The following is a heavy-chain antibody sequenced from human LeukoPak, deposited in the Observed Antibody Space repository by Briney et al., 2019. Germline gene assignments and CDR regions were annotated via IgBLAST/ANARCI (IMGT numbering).Heavy chain of an antibody. V-gene: IGHV3-30*03. CDR2: ISYDGSNK. CDR1: GFTFSSYG. CDR3: VMPDYYDSSGYRFHFDY. D-gene: IGHD3-22*01. Sequence: PGGSLRLSCAASGFTFSSYGMHWVRQAPGKGLEWVAVISYDGSNKYYADSVKGRFTISRDNSKNTLYLQMNSLRAEDTAVYYCVMPDYYDSSGYRFHFDYWGQGTLVTVSS. J-gene: IGHJ4*02.